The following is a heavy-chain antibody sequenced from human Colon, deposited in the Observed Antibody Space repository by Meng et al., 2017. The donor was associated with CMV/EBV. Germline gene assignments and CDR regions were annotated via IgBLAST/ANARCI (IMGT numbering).Heavy chain of an antibody. Sequence: SETLSLTCIASGGPIDSGNFYWSWIRQPPGKGLEWIGYVYHNGDTYYNPSLKGRITISVDTSKKQFSLKVSSVTAADTAVYFCAGERTLGATDYWGQGTLVTVSS. CDR1: GGPIDSGNFY. D-gene: IGHD1-26*01. CDR3: AGERTLGATDY. V-gene: IGHV4-30-4*08. J-gene: IGHJ4*02. CDR2: VYHNGDT.